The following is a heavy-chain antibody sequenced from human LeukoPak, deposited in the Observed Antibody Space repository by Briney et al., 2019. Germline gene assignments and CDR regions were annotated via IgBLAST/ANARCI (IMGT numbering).Heavy chain of an antibody. D-gene: IGHD4-17*01. CDR3: VAGAVTTADFDY. CDR2: IVVGSGNT. CDR1: GFTFTSSA. J-gene: IGHJ4*02. V-gene: IGHV1-58*01. Sequence: SVKVSCKASGFTFTSSAVQWVRQARGQRLEWIGWIVVGSGNTNYAQKFQERVTITRDMSTSTAYMELSSLRSEDTAVYYCVAGAVTTADFDYWGQGTLVTVSS.